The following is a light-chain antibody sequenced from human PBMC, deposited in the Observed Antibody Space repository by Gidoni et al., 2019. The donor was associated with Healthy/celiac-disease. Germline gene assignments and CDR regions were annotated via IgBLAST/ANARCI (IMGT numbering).Light chain of an antibody. V-gene: IGLV2-14*01. CDR3: SSYTSSSTVV. Sequence: QSALTPPASVSWSPGQPITISCTGTSSAVGGYNYVSWYQQHPGNAPKLLIYEVSNRPSGVSNRFSGSKSGNTASLTISGLQAEDEADYYCSSYTSSSTVVFGGGTKLTVL. CDR1: SSAVGGYNY. J-gene: IGLJ2*01. CDR2: EVS.